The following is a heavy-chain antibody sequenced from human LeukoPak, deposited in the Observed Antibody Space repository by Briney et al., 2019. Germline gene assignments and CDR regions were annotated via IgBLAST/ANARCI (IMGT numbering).Heavy chain of an antibody. CDR3: ARARITMVRGVPGDWFDP. V-gene: IGHV1-2*04. D-gene: IGHD3-10*01. Sequence: ASVKVSCKASGYTFTGYYMHWVRQAPGQGREWRGWINPNSGGTNYAQKFQGWVTMTRDTSISTAYMELSRLRSDDTAVYYCARARITMVRGVPGDWFDPWGQGTLVTVSS. J-gene: IGHJ5*02. CDR1: GYTFTGYY. CDR2: INPNSGGT.